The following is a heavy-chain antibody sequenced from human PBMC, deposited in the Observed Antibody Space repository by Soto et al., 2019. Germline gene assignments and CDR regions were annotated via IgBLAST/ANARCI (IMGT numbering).Heavy chain of an antibody. J-gene: IGHJ3*02. CDR2: IYYSGST. V-gene: IGHV4-30-4*01. CDR3: DRTHTAMAPDAFDI. D-gene: IGHD5-18*01. Sequence: SETLSLTCTVSGGSISSGDYYWSWIRQPPGKGLEWIGYIYYSGSTYYNPSLKSRVTISVDTSKNQFSLKLSSVTAADTAVYYCDRTHTAMAPDAFDIWGQGTMVTVSS. CDR1: GGSISSGDYY.